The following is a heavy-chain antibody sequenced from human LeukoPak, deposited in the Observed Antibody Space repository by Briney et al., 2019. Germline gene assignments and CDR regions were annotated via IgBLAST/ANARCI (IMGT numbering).Heavy chain of an antibody. CDR1: GGSISSSSYY. J-gene: IGHJ6*02. CDR3: AKTDSSGWYGWDYYYYGMDV. Sequence: SETLSLTCTVSGGSISSSSYYWGWIRQPPGKGLEWIGEINHSGSTNYNPSLKSRVTISVDTSKNQFSLKLSSVTAADTAVYYCAKTDSSGWYGWDYYYYGMDVWGQGTTVTVSS. V-gene: IGHV4-39*07. D-gene: IGHD6-19*01. CDR2: INHSGST.